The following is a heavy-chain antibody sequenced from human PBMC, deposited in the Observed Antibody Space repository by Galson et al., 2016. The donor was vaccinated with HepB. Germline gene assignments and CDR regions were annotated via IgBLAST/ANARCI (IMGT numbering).Heavy chain of an antibody. Sequence: SLRLSCAASGFSLSPYIMNWVRQAPGKGLEWVSSISSTSDYIYYADSVRGRFTISRDNAKNSLYLQMNSLRAEDTAVYYCARVYCTSTTRCFPSAFDIWGQGTMVTVSS. J-gene: IGHJ3*02. CDR3: ARVYCTSTTRCFPSAFDI. D-gene: IGHD2-2*01. CDR1: GFSLSPYI. V-gene: IGHV3-21*01. CDR2: ISSTSDYI.